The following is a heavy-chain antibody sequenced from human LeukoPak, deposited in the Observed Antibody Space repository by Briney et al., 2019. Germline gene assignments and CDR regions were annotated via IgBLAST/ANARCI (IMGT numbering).Heavy chain of an antibody. CDR1: GYTFTSYA. D-gene: IGHD6-19*01. Sequence: ASVKVSCKASGYTFTSYAISWVRQAPGQGLEWMGGIIPIFGTANYAQKFQGRVTITADKSTSTAYMELSRLRSEDTAVYYCARDLVAVAGFDPWGQGTLVTVSS. CDR2: IIPIFGTA. V-gene: IGHV1-69*06. CDR3: ARDLVAVAGFDP. J-gene: IGHJ5*02.